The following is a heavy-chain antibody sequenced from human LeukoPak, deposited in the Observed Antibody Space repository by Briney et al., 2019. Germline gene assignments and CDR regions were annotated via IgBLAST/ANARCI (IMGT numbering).Heavy chain of an antibody. Sequence: GGSLRLSCAASGFTFSSYAMSWVRQAPGKGLEWVSAIRGSGGSTYYADSVKGRFTISRDNSKNTLYLQMNSLRAEDTAVYYCAKDQRITMVRGGPFDYWGQGTLVTVSS. CDR3: AKDQRITMVRGGPFDY. CDR1: GFTFSSYA. D-gene: IGHD3-10*01. V-gene: IGHV3-23*01. J-gene: IGHJ4*02. CDR2: IRGSGGST.